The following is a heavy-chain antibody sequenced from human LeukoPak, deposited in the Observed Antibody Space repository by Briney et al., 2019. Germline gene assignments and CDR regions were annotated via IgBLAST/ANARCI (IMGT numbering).Heavy chain of an antibody. CDR1: GGSISSYY. V-gene: IGHV4-4*07. J-gene: IGHJ5*02. Sequence: SEALSLTCTVSGGSISSYYWSWIRQPAGKGLEWIGRIYTSGSTNYNPSLKSRVTMSVDTSKNQFSLKLSSVTAADTAVYYCARSSNDFWSGYYDLSWFDPWGQGTLVTVSS. D-gene: IGHD3-3*01. CDR3: ARSSNDFWSGYYDLSWFDP. CDR2: IYTSGST.